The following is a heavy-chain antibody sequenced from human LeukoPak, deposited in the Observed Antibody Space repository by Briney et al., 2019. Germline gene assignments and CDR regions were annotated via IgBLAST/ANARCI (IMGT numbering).Heavy chain of an antibody. V-gene: IGHV3-15*07. CDR1: GFTFSNAY. J-gene: IGHJ4*02. D-gene: IGHD2-21*01. CDR3: ITPLPYSAQ. Sequence: GGSLRLSCAASGFTFSNAYMNWVRQAPGKGLEWVGRIKPKTGGETTEYAAPVKDRFSISRDDSKSMMYLQMNSLKTEDTAVYYCITPLPYSAQGGQGTLVTVSS. CDR2: IKPKTGGETT.